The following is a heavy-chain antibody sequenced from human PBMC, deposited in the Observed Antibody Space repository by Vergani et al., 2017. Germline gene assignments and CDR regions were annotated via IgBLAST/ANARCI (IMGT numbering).Heavy chain of an antibody. CDR2: INPSGGST. D-gene: IGHD3-3*01. J-gene: IGHJ4*02. V-gene: IGHV1-46*01. Sequence: QVQLVQSGAEVKKPGASVKVSCKASGYTFTSYYMHWVRQAPGQGLEWMGIINPSGGSTSYAQKFQGRVTMTRDTSTSTVYMELSSLRSEDTAVYYCARDDSYYDFWSGYGRPAGYFDYWGQGTLVTVSS. CDR3: ARDDSYYDFWSGYGRPAGYFDY. CDR1: GYTFTSYY.